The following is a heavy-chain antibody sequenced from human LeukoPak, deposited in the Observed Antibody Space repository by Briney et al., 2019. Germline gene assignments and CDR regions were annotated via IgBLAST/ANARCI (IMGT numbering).Heavy chain of an antibody. V-gene: IGHV3-23*01. CDR1: GFTVSSNY. Sequence: PGGSLRLSCAVSGFTVSSNYMSWVRQAPGKGLEWVSGISGSGGSTNYADSVKGRFTISRDNSKNTLYLQMNSLRAEDRAVYYCAKRIVGASTLVFDIWGQGTMVTVSS. J-gene: IGHJ3*02. CDR2: ISGSGGST. CDR3: AKRIVGASTLVFDI. D-gene: IGHD1-26*01.